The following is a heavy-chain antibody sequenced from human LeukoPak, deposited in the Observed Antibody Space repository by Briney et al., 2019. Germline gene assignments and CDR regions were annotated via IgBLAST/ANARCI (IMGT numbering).Heavy chain of an antibody. CDR1: GFTFSTYA. CDR3: AKPTRGSGSFLIEY. CDR2: ISSSGDLT. V-gene: IGHV3-23*01. Sequence: GGSLRLSCAASGFTFSTYAMSWVRQAPGKGLEWVSAISSSGDLTYYIDSVKGRFTISRDNSKNTLYLEMNSLRAEDTDVYYCAKPTRGSGSFLIEYWGQGTLVTVSS. J-gene: IGHJ4*02. D-gene: IGHD1-26*01.